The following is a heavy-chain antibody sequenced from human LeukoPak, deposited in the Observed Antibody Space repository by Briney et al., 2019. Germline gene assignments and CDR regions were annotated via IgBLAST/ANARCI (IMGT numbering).Heavy chain of an antibody. CDR3: ARHSRYCSGGSCYSMIHWFDP. Sequence: PSETLSLTCAVYGGSFSGYYWSWIRQPPGKGLEWIGEINHSGSTNYNPSLKSRVTISVDTSKNQFSLKLSSVTAADTAVYYCARHSRYCSGGSCYSMIHWFDPWGQGTLVTVSS. CDR2: INHSGST. CDR1: GGSFSGYY. D-gene: IGHD2-15*01. V-gene: IGHV4-34*01. J-gene: IGHJ5*02.